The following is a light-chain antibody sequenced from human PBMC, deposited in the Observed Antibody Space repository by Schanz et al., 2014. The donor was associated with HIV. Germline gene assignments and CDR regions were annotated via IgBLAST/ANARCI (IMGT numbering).Light chain of an antibody. J-gene: IGKJ1*01. CDR2: SAS. CDR3: QHYYTYSRA. V-gene: IGKV1D-16*01. CDR1: QGLSSW. Sequence: DIQMTQSPSSVSASVGDRVTITCRASQGLSSWLAWNQQRPGKAPKLLIYSASTLQSGVPSRFSGSGSGTEFTLTITSLQPEDFATYYCQHYYTYSRAFGQGTKVEVK.